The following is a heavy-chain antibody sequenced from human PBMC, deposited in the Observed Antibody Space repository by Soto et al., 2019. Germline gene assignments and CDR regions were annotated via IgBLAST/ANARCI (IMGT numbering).Heavy chain of an antibody. CDR1: GYTFTSYG. Sequence: ASVKVSCKASGYTFTSYGISWVRQAPGQGLEWMGWISAYNGNTNYAQKLQGRVTMTTDTSTSTAYMELRSLRSDDTAVYYCARDNTAAQYYYDSSGYLTWGQGTLVTVS. CDR2: ISAYNGNT. CDR3: ARDNTAAQYYYDSSGYLT. D-gene: IGHD3-22*01. V-gene: IGHV1-18*01. J-gene: IGHJ5*02.